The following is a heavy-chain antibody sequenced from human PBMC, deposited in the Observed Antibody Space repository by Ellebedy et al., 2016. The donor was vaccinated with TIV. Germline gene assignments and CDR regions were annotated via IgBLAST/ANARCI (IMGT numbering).Heavy chain of an antibody. J-gene: IGHJ4*02. V-gene: IGHV3-23*01. Sequence: GESLKISCEASGFTFKNYAMSWVRQAPGKGLEWVSAISGSSGGTYYADSVKGRFTISRDNSKNTLYLQMNSLRVEDTAVYYCAKSRGGGGVDYWGQGTLVTVSS. CDR1: GFTFKNYA. CDR2: ISGSSGGT. D-gene: IGHD4-23*01. CDR3: AKSRGGGGVDY.